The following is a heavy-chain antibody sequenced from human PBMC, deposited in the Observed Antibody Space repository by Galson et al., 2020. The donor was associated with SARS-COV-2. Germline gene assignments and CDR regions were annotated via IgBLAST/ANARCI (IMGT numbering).Heavy chain of an antibody. CDR1: GITFSSYA. CDR2: ISGSGGST. Sequence: GESLKISCAASGITFSSYAMSWVRQAPGKGLEWVSAISGSGGSTYYADSVKGRFTISRDNSKNTLYLQMNSLRAEDTAVYYCAKADSSSWSSARGRFDPWGQGTLVTVSS. V-gene: IGHV3-23*01. D-gene: IGHD6-13*01. CDR3: AKADSSSWSSARGRFDP. J-gene: IGHJ5*02.